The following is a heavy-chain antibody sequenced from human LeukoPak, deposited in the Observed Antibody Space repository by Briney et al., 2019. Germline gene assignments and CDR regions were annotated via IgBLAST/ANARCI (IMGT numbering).Heavy chain of an antibody. V-gene: IGHV1-2*02. D-gene: IGHD5-24*01. CDR1: GCTFTGYY. Sequence: ASVKVSCKASGCTFTGYYMHWVRQAPGQGLEWMGWINPNSGGTNYAQKFQGRVTMTRDTSISTAYMELSRLRSDDTAVYYCARVGSPRDGYNYVPYYFDYWGQGTLVTVSS. CDR3: ARVGSPRDGYNYVPYYFDY. CDR2: INPNSGGT. J-gene: IGHJ4*02.